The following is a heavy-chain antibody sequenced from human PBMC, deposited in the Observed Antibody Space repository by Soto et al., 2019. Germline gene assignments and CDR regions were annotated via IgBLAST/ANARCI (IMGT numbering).Heavy chain of an antibody. Sequence: EVQLVESGGGPVKPGGSLRLSCAASAFTFSTYSLNWVHQAPGRGLEWVSSISDGSTYIYYADSVKGRFIISRDDAKNSLYLQMTSLRAEDTAVYYCARVGLPVRGYYKYYSHPMDVWGPGTTVTVSS. CDR1: AFTFSTYS. V-gene: IGHV3-21*01. D-gene: IGHD3-22*01. J-gene: IGHJ6*02. CDR2: ISDGSTYI. CDR3: ARVGLPVRGYYKYYSHPMDV.